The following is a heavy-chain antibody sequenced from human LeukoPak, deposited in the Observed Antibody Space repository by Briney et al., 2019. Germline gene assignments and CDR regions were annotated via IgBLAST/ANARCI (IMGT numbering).Heavy chain of an antibody. CDR3: ATARGFLESRDY. Sequence: ASVKVSCKASGYTLTELSMHWVRQAPGKGLEWMGGFDPEDGETIYAQKFQGRVTMTEDTSTDTAYMELSSLRSEDTAVYYCATARGFLESRDYWGQGTLVSVSS. CDR2: FDPEDGET. CDR1: GYTLTELS. V-gene: IGHV1-24*01. J-gene: IGHJ4*02. D-gene: IGHD3-3*01.